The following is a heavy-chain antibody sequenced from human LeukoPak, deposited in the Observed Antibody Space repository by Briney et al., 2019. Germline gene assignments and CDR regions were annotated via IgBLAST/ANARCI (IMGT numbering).Heavy chain of an antibody. D-gene: IGHD6-19*01. J-gene: IGHJ4*02. V-gene: IGHV3-30*02. CDR2: IRYDGSNK. CDR3: AKSLGGLNSGWHWPLNY. Sequence: GGSLRLSCAASGFTFSSYGVHWVRQAPGKGLEWVAFIRYDGSNKYYADSVKGRFTISRDNSKNTLYLQMNSLRAEDTAVYYCAKSLGGLNSGWHWPLNYWGQGTLVTVSS. CDR1: GFTFSSYG.